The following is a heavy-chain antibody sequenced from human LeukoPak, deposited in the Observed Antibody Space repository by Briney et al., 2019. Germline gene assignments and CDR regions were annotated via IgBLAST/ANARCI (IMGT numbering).Heavy chain of an antibody. CDR2: IESDGSTT. Sequence: PGGSLRLSCAASGFTFSSYWMHRVRQAPGKGLVWVSRIESDGSTTRYADSVKGRFTVSRDNTKNTLYLEMNSLRADDTAVYYCARDRYYYDTSGYFRGKNYYYSMDVWGQGTTVTVS. J-gene: IGHJ6*02. D-gene: IGHD3-22*01. CDR3: ARDRYYYDTSGYFRGKNYYYSMDV. CDR1: GFTFSSYW. V-gene: IGHV3-74*01.